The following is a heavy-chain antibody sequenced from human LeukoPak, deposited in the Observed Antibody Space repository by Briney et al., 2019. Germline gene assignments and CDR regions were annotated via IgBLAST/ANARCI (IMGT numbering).Heavy chain of an antibody. D-gene: IGHD3-3*01. CDR3: ATGFFYYYYMDV. CDR2: INWNGGST. V-gene: IGHV3-20*04. CDR1: GFTFDDYG. J-gene: IGHJ6*03. Sequence: PGGSLRLSCAASGFTFDDYGMSWVRQAPGKGLEWVSGINWNGGSTGYADSVKGRFTISRDNAKKSLYLQMNSLRAEDTAVYYCATGFFYYYYMDVWGKGTTVTISS.